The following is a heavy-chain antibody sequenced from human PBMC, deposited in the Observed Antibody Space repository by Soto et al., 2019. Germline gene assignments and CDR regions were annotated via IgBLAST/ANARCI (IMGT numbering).Heavy chain of an antibody. J-gene: IGHJ6*02. D-gene: IGHD1-1*01. Sequence: GGSLRLSCVVSGLTFSDYGFHWVRQAPGKGLDWVAAISYDGSFVYYADSVRGRFTISRDNSRNTLDLQMNTLRHEDTAVYYCAKERGRNRNFAMDVWGQGASVTVSS. CDR2: ISYDGSFV. CDR3: AKERGRNRNFAMDV. CDR1: GLTFSDYG. V-gene: IGHV3-30*18.